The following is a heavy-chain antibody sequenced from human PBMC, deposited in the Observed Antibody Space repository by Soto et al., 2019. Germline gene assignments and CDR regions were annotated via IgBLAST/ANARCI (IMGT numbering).Heavy chain of an antibody. V-gene: IGHV4-59*08. CDR2: IYYSGST. D-gene: IGHD2-15*01. CDR3: ARLVFGCSGGSCYPYYYYMDV. J-gene: IGHJ6*03. CDR1: GGSISSYY. Sequence: TSETLSLTCTVSGGSISSYYWSWIRQPPGKGLEWIGYIYYSGSTNYNPSLKSRVTISVDTSKNQFSLKLSSVTAADTAVYYCARLVFGCSGGSCYPYYYYMDVWGKGTTVTVSS.